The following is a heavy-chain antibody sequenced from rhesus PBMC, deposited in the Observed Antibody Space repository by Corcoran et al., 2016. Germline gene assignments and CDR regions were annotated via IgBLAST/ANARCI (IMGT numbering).Heavy chain of an antibody. D-gene: IGHD4-4*01. CDR1: GGSISGYSY. J-gene: IGHJ4*01. CDR3: ARPGSFSFDY. CDR2: FDGNSAIT. V-gene: IGHV4-73*01. Sequence: QVKLPQWGEGLVKPSETLSLTCAVYGGSISGYSYWSWIRQAPGKGLAWIGNFDGNSAITTYNPSLKMRASFSKATSKNLFSLMLGSGPAADTAVYYCARPGSFSFDYWGQGVLVTVSS.